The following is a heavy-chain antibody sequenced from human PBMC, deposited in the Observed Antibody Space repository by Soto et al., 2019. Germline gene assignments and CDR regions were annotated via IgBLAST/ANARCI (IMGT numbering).Heavy chain of an antibody. J-gene: IGHJ6*02. V-gene: IGHV5-51*01. D-gene: IGHD3-22*01. CDR1: GYSFTSYW. Sequence: PGESLKISCKGSGYSFTSYWIGWVRQMPGKGLEWMGIIYPGDSDTRYSPSFQGQVTISADKSISTAYLQWSSLKASDTAMYYCARQHFYDSSGYHLYYYGMDVWGQGTTVTVSS. CDR3: ARQHFYDSSGYHLYYYGMDV. CDR2: IYPGDSDT.